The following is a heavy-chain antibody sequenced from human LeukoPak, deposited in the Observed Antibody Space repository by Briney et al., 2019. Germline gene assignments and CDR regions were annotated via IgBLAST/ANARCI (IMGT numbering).Heavy chain of an antibody. D-gene: IGHD2-21*02. CDR2: MNPNSGNT. CDR1: GYTFTSYD. CDR3: ARAWAYCGGDCYSGDYYYGMDV. Sequence: ASVKVSCKASGYTFTSYDINWVRQATGQGLEWMGWMNPNSGNTGYAQKFQGRVTMTRNTSISTAYMELGSLRSEDTAVYYCARAWAYCGGDCYSGDYYYGMDVWGQGTTVTVSS. J-gene: IGHJ6*02. V-gene: IGHV1-8*01.